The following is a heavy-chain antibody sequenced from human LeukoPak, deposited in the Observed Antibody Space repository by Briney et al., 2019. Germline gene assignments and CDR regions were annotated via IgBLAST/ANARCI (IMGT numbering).Heavy chain of an antibody. CDR3: ARVQTTGLLEWLY. Sequence: ASVTVSCKASGYTFTGYYMHWVRQAPGQGLEWMGWINPNSGGTNYAQKFQGRVTMTRDTSISTAYMELSRLRSDDTAIYYCARVQTTGLLEWLYWGQGALVTVSS. V-gene: IGHV1-2*02. J-gene: IGHJ4*02. CDR1: GYTFTGYY. D-gene: IGHD3-3*01. CDR2: INPNSGGT.